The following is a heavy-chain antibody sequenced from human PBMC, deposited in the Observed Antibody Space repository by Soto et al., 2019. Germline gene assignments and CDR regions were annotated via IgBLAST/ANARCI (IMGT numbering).Heavy chain of an antibody. Sequence: QVQLQQWGAGLLKPSETLSLTCAVYGGSFSGYYWSWIRQPPGQGLEWMGEINHDGIPNYNSSFKGRVIMSVDTSTNQFSLKVSSVTAADTAVYFCARGQGSDRFLNWGQGTLLTVSS. V-gene: IGHV4-34*02. CDR3: ARGQGSDRFLN. J-gene: IGHJ4*02. D-gene: IGHD3-16*02. CDR1: GGSFSGYY. CDR2: INHDGIP.